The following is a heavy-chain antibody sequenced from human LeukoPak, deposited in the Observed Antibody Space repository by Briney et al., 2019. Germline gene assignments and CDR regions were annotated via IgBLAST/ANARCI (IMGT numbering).Heavy chain of an antibody. CDR1: GFTLSSYA. V-gene: IGHV3-23*01. CDR2: ISGSGGNT. D-gene: IGHD5-18*01. J-gene: IGHJ6*02. Sequence: PGESLRLSCAASGFTLSSYAMSWVRQAPGKGLEWVSTISGSGGNTYYADSVKGRFTISRDNSKNSLDLQMNSLRAEDTAVYYSAKDVRGYRFPYYGMDVWGQGTTVTVSS. CDR3: AKDVRGYRFPYYGMDV.